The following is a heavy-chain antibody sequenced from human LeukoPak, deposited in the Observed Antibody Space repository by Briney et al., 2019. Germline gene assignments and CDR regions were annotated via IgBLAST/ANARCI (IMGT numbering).Heavy chain of an antibody. V-gene: IGHV3-21*01. D-gene: IGHD3-16*01. J-gene: IGHJ4*02. CDR2: ISSSSYI. Sequence: GGSLRLSCAASGFTFSSYSMNWVRQAPGKGLEWVSSISSSSYIYYADSVKGRFTISRDNAKNSLFLQMNSLRAEDAAVYYCATAASDVGSMDYWGQGTLVTVSS. CDR3: ATAASDVGSMDY. CDR1: GFTFSSYS.